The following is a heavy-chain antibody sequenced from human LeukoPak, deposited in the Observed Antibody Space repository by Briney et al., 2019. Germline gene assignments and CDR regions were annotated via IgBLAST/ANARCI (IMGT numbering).Heavy chain of an antibody. Sequence: GGSLRLSCTASGFTFGDYAMSWIRQAPGKGLEWVGFIRSKAYGETADYAASVKGRFTISRDDSKAIAYLQMNSLRAEDTAVYYCARDSYYYDSSGYYYYYYGMDVWGQGTTVTVSS. CDR2: IRSKAYGETA. D-gene: IGHD3-22*01. CDR1: GFTFGDYA. J-gene: IGHJ6*02. V-gene: IGHV3-49*03. CDR3: ARDSYYYDSSGYYYYYYGMDV.